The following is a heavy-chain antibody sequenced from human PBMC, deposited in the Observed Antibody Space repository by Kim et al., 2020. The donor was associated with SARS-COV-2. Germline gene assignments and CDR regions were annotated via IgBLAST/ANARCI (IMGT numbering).Heavy chain of an antibody. Sequence: GGSLRLSCAASGFTFSSYAMHWVRQAPGKGLEWVAVISYDGSNKYYADSVKGRFTISRDNSKNTLYLQMNSLRAEDTAVYYCAREVPVVTDAFDIWGQGTMVTVSS. CDR2: ISYDGSNK. V-gene: IGHV3-30-3*01. CDR1: GFTFSSYA. J-gene: IGHJ3*02. D-gene: IGHD2-8*02. CDR3: AREVPVVTDAFDI.